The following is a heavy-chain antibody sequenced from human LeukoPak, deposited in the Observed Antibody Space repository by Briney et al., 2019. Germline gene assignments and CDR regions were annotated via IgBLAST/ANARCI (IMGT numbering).Heavy chain of an antibody. CDR1: GFTFSSHG. D-gene: IGHD2-15*01. CDR3: ARGRLGDCSGGSCYDDFDP. J-gene: IGHJ5*02. Sequence: GGSLRLSCAASGFTFSSHGMHWVRQAPGKGLEWVAFIRYDGSNKYYADSVKGRFTISRDNSKNTLYLQMNSLRAEDTAVYYCARGRLGDCSGGSCYDDFDPWGQGTLVTVSS. V-gene: IGHV3-30*02. CDR2: IRYDGSNK.